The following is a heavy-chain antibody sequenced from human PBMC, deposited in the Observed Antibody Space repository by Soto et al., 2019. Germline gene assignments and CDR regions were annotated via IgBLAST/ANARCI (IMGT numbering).Heavy chain of an antibody. V-gene: IGHV3-48*02. CDR3: ARDLPLGDY. Sequence: EVQLVESGGGLVQPGGSLRLSCAASGFTFSSYSMNWVRQAPGKGLEWVSYISSSSSTIYYADSVKGRFTISRDNAKYSLYLQMSSLRDEDTAVYYCARDLPLGDYWGQGTLVTVCS. CDR2: ISSSSSTI. J-gene: IGHJ4*02. D-gene: IGHD7-27*01. CDR1: GFTFSSYS.